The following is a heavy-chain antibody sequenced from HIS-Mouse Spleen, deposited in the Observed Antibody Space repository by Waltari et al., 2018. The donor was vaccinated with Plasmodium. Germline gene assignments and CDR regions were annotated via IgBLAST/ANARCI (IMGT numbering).Heavy chain of an antibody. CDR3: ARTIAAAGTGDAFDM. J-gene: IGHJ3*02. V-gene: IGHV3-74*01. CDR1: GLTFISSW. D-gene: IGHD6-13*01. Sequence: EVQLVESGGGLVQPGGSLRLSCAASGLTFISSWMHWVRQAPGKGLVWVSRINSDGSSTRYADSVKGRFTISRDNAKNTLYLQMNSLRAEDTAVYYCARTIAAAGTGDAFDMWGQGTMVTVSS. CDR2: INSDGSST.